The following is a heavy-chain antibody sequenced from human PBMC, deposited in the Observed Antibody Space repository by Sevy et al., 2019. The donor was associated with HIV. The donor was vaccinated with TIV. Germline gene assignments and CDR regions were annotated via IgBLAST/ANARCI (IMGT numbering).Heavy chain of an antibody. J-gene: IGHJ3*02. V-gene: IGHV5-51*01. CDR2: IYPGDSDT. CDR1: GYMFTTYW. D-gene: IGHD3-10*01. CDR3: AREFYYGSGNYYEDAFDI. Sequence: GESLKISCKVSGYMFTTYWIGWVRQMPGKGLEWMGIIYPGDSDTRYSPSFQGQVTISADKSINTAYLQWSSLKASDTAMYYCAREFYYGSGNYYEDAFDIWGQGTMVTVSS.